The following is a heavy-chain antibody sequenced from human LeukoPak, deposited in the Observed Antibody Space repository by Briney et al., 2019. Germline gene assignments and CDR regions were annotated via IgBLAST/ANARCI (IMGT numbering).Heavy chain of an antibody. J-gene: IGHJ4*02. CDR2: ISSSSSYI. Sequence: PGGSLRLSCAASGFTFSSYSMNWVRQAPGKGLEWVSSISSSSSYIYYADSVKGRFTISRDNAKNSLYLQMNSLRAEDTAVYYCARGSYSSSSGFDYWGQGTLVTVSS. CDR3: ARGSYSSSSGFDY. V-gene: IGHV3-21*01. D-gene: IGHD6-6*01. CDR1: GFTFSSYS.